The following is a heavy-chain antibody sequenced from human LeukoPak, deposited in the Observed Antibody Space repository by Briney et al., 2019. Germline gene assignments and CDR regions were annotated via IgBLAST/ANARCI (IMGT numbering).Heavy chain of an antibody. CDR2: ISHGGST. CDR1: GGSFSGYY. CDR3: ARFSGNWFDP. D-gene: IGHD7-27*01. V-gene: IGHV4-34*01. J-gene: IGHJ5*02. Sequence: SETLSLTCAVYGGSFSGYYWSWIRQPPGEGLEWIGEISHGGSTSYSPSLKSRVTISVDKSKNQFSLKLSSVTAADTAVYYCARFSGNWFDPWGQGTLVTVSS.